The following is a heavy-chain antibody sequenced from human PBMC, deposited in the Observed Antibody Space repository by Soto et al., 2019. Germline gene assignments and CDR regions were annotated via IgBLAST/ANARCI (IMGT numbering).Heavy chain of an antibody. CDR2: VSIGGST. CDR1: GFTFSSYA. CDR3: AKRRGAGGHFDY. V-gene: IGHV3-23*01. Sequence: AESLRLSCAASGFTFSSYAMGWVRQGPGKGLEWVAVVSIGGSTHYADSVRGRFTISRDNSKNTLSLQMNSLTAEDTAVYFCAKRRGAGGHFDYWGQGALVTVSS. D-gene: IGHD2-15*01. J-gene: IGHJ4*02.